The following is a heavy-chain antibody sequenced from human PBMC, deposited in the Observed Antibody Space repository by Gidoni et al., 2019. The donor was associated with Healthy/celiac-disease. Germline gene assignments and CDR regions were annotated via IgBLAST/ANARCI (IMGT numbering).Heavy chain of an antibody. Sequence: QLQLQESGPGLVKPSETLSLTCTVPGDSIRSSSYYWGWIRQPPGKGLEWIGSIYYSGSTYYNPSLKSRVTISVDTSKNQFSLKLSSVTAADTAVYYCARAFPHSYGRLSAFDIWGQGTMVTVSS. CDR1: GDSIRSSSYY. CDR3: ARAFPHSYGRLSAFDI. V-gene: IGHV4-39*07. D-gene: IGHD5-18*01. J-gene: IGHJ3*02. CDR2: IYYSGST.